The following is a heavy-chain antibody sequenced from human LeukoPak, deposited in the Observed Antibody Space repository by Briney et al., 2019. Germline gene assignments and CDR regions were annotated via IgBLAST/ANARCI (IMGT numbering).Heavy chain of an antibody. J-gene: IGHJ6*02. Sequence: GGSLRLSCAASGFTFSSYSMNWVRQAPGKGLEWVSSISSSSSYIYYADSVKGRFTISRDNAKNSLYLQMNSLRAEDTAVYYCARDWHDGTGGYGMDVWGQGTTVTVSS. D-gene: IGHD3-22*01. V-gene: IGHV3-21*01. CDR1: GFTFSSYS. CDR3: ARDWHDGTGGYGMDV. CDR2: ISSSSSYI.